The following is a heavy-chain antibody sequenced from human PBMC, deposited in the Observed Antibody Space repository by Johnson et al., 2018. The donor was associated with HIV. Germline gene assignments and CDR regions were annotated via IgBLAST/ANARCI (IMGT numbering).Heavy chain of an antibody. V-gene: IGHV3-30*02. CDR2: IRYDGSNK. J-gene: IGHJ3*02. D-gene: IGHD6-6*01. CDR1: GFTFSSYG. CDR3: ARDRHSSSFDAFDI. Sequence: VQLVESGGGVVQPGGSLRLSCAASGFTFSSYGMHWVRQAPGKGLEWVAFIRYDGSNKYYADSVKGRFTISRDNSKNTLYLQMNSLRAEDTAVYYCARDRHSSSFDAFDIWGQGTVVTVSS.